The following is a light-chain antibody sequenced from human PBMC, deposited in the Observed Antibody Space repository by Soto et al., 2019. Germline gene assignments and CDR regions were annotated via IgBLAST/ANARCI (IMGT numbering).Light chain of an antibody. CDR1: SSDVGGYNY. J-gene: IGLJ3*02. Sequence: QSALTQPASVSGSPGQSITISCTGTSSDVGGYNYVSWYQQHPGKAPKLMIYEVSNRPSGVSNRFSGSKSGNTASLTISGLQTEDEADYYCYAYRSSSTRVFGGGTKVTVL. CDR3: YAYRSSSTRV. CDR2: EVS. V-gene: IGLV2-14*01.